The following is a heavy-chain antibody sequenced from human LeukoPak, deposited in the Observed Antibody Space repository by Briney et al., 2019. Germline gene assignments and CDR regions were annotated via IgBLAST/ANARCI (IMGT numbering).Heavy chain of an antibody. J-gene: IGHJ3*02. D-gene: IGHD5-18*01. CDR3: ARKYNYGAFDI. CDR2: IYYSGSP. V-gene: IGHV4-39*07. CDR1: GGSISDTTYY. Sequence: PSETLSLTCTVSGGSISDTTYYWGWIRQPPGKGLEWIGSIYYSGSPYYNPSLKSRVTISIDTSKNQFSLRMTSLTAADTAVYYCARKYNYGAFDIWGQGTMVTVSS.